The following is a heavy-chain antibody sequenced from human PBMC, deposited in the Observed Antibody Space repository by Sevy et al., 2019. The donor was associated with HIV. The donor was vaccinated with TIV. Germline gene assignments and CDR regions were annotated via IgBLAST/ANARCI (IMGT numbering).Heavy chain of an antibody. D-gene: IGHD1-20*01. CDR1: GGSFSGYY. V-gene: IGHV4-34*01. J-gene: IGHJ3*02. CDR3: ASRITGTSNAFDI. Sequence: SETLSLTCAVYGGSFSGYYWSWIRQTPGKGLEWIGEINHSGSTNYNPSLKSRVTISADTSKNQFSLQLSSVTVADTAVYYCASRITGTSNAFDIWGQGTMVTVSS. CDR2: INHSGST.